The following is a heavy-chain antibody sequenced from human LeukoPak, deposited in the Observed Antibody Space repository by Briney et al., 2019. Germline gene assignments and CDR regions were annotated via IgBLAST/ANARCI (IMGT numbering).Heavy chain of an antibody. CDR3: ARESLIAAAGYYYYYGMDV. Sequence: ASVKVSCKASGGTFSSYAISWVRQAPGQGLEWMGWMNPNSGGTNYAQKFQGWVTMTRDTSISTAYMELSRLRSDDTAVYYCARESLIAAAGYYYYYGMDVWGQGTTVTVSS. J-gene: IGHJ6*02. D-gene: IGHD6-13*01. CDR2: MNPNSGGT. V-gene: IGHV1-2*04. CDR1: GGTFSSYA.